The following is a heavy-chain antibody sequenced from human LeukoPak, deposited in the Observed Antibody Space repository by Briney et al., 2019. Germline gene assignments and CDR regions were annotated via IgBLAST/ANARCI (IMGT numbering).Heavy chain of an antibody. CDR3: ARLVPERFFQLNPEGYYDY. J-gene: IGHJ4*02. V-gene: IGHV4-34*01. D-gene: IGHD3-3*01. Sequence: SETLSLTCANSDEPFSGYYWGWIRQPPGKGLELIGEINRNGNTDYNPSLKSRVSMSIDTSKNQFSLKLITVTAADTAVYYCARLVPERFFQLNPEGYYDYWGQGTLVTVSS. CDR2: INRNGNT. CDR1: DEPFSGYY.